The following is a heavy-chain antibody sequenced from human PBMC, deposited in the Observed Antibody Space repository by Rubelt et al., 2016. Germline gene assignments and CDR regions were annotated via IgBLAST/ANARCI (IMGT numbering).Heavy chain of an antibody. CDR2: IDHSGST. CDR1: GGSLSGYH. Sequence: QVQLHQWGAGLLKPSDTLSLTCAVYGGSLSGYHWSWIRQPPGKGLEWIGEIDHSGSTSYNPSLESRVTISVDTSKNQFSLKLTSGTAADTAVYYCASSWYRFDYWGQGTRVTVSS. J-gene: IGHJ4*02. D-gene: IGHD6-13*01. V-gene: IGHV4-34*01. CDR3: ASSWYRFDY.